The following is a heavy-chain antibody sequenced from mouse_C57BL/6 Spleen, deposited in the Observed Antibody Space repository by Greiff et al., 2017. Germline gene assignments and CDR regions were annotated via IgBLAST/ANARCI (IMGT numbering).Heavy chain of an antibody. V-gene: IGHV1-22*01. CDR1: GYTFTDYN. CDR2: INPNNGGT. D-gene: IGHD2-4*01. CDR3: AVYYDYEGRFAY. Sequence: VQLQQSGPELVKPGASVKMSCKASGYTFTDYNMHWVKQSHGKSLEWIGYINPNNGGTSYNQKFKGKATLTVNKSSSTAYMELRSLTSEDSAVYYCAVYYDYEGRFAYWGQGTLVTVSA. J-gene: IGHJ3*01.